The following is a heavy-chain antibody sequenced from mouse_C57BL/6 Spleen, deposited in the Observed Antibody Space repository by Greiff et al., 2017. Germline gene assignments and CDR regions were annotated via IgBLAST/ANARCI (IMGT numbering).Heavy chain of an antibody. CDR2: IDPSDSYT. J-gene: IGHJ1*03. D-gene: IGHD1-1*01. V-gene: IGHV1-69*01. CDR3: ARGTTVDWYFDV. CDR1: GYTFTSYW. Sequence: QVQLQQPGAELVMPGASVKLSCKASGYTFTSYWMHWVKQRPGQGLEWIGEIDPSDSYTTYNQKFKGKSTLTVDKSSSTAYMQLSSLTSEDSAVYYCARGTTVDWYFDVWGTGTTVTVSS.